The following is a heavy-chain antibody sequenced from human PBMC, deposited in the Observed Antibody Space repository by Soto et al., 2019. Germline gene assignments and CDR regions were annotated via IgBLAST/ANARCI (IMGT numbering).Heavy chain of an antibody. CDR2: IIPIFGTA. D-gene: IGHD1-26*01. Sequence: QVQLVQSGAEVKKPGSSVKVSCKASGGTFSSYSINWVRQAPGQGLEWMGEIIPIFGTANYAQKFQGRVTIPADESTSTAYMELGSLRSEDTAVYYCARDGGRHSGGIDYWGQGTLVTVSS. CDR1: GGTFSSYS. V-gene: IGHV1-69*01. J-gene: IGHJ4*02. CDR3: ARDGGRHSGGIDY.